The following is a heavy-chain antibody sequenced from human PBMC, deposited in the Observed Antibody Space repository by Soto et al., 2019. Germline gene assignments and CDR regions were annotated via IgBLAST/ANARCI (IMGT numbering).Heavy chain of an antibody. V-gene: IGHV3-21*05. Sequence: PGGSLRLSCATSGFILSDCAMNWVRQAPGKGLEWVSYISSSSSDIDYADSVKGRFTVSRDNAKNSLYPQMNSLRAEDTAVYYCATDIVVVPAATDNYGDEDAFDVWGQGTMVTVSS. D-gene: IGHD2-2*01. J-gene: IGHJ3*01. CDR3: ATDIVVVPAATDNYGDEDAFDV. CDR2: ISSSSSDI. CDR1: GFILSDCA.